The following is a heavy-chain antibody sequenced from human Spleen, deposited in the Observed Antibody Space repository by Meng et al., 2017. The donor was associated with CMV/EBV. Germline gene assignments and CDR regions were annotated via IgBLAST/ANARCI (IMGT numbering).Heavy chain of an antibody. CDR1: CSAFPNSA. V-gene: IGHV1-18*01. J-gene: IGHJ4*02. CDR3: AGGGYCSSRSCLPPDH. CDR2: IITYNGSP. D-gene: IGHD2-2*01. Sequence: SCSAFPNSAISWVRQAPGHRLEWMGWIITYNGSPVCANQFQGSVTMTTDTSTSTAYMWLRDLGSVDTAVYYCAGGGYCSSRSCLPPDHWGQGTLVTVSS.